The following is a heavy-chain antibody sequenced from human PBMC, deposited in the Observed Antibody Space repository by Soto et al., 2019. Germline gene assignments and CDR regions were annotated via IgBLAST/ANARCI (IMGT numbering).Heavy chain of an antibody. CDR1: GYTFSSYY. V-gene: IGHV1-46*01. J-gene: IGHJ4*02. CDR3: ARDLASETGSTY. CDR2: INPNGGTT. Sequence: ASVKVSCKASGYTFSSYYIHWVRQAPGQGLEWMGVINPNGGTTGYARKFQGRVTMTRDTSTSTVYMELSSLRSEDTAVYYCARDLASETGSTYWGQGTLVTVSS. D-gene: IGHD1-7*01.